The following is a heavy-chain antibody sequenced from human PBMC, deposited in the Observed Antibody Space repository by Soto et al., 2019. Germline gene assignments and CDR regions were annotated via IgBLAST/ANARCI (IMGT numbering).Heavy chain of an antibody. D-gene: IGHD6-19*01. CDR2: INPSGGST. Sequence: ASVKVSCKASGGTFSSYAISWVRQAPGQGLEWMGIINPSGGSTSYAQKFQGRVTMTRDTSTSTVYMELSSLRSEDTAVYYCARDLGARYSSGWWISYYYYYGMDVWGQGTTVTVSS. J-gene: IGHJ6*02. CDR3: ARDLGARYSSGWWISYYYYYGMDV. V-gene: IGHV1-46*01. CDR1: GGTFSSYA.